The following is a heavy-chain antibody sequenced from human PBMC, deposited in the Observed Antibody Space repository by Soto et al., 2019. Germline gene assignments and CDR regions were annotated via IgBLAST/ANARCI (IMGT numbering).Heavy chain of an antibody. Sequence: GGSLRLSCAASGFTFSRYAMSWVRQAPGKGLEWVSAISGSGGSTYYADSVKGRFTISRDNSKNTLYLQMSSLRAEDTAVYYCARASRNYYDSSGYLYYFDYWGQGTLVTVSS. V-gene: IGHV3-23*01. CDR3: ARASRNYYDSSGYLYYFDY. CDR2: ISGSGGST. J-gene: IGHJ4*02. D-gene: IGHD3-22*01. CDR1: GFTFSRYA.